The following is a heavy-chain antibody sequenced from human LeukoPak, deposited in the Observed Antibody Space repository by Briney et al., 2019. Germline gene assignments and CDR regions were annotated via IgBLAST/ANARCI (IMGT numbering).Heavy chain of an antibody. CDR1: GFSFSSSY. CDR3: AREVISIPSYFDS. CDR2: FYRGDTT. Sequence: GGSLRLSCAASGFSFSSSYMYWVRQAPGKGLEWVSFFYRGDTTYYAESVRGRFTISRDNSKNTLYLLMNSLIPEDTAVYYCAREVISIPSYFDSWGQGTLVTVSS. J-gene: IGHJ4*02. D-gene: IGHD2-21*01. V-gene: IGHV3-53*01.